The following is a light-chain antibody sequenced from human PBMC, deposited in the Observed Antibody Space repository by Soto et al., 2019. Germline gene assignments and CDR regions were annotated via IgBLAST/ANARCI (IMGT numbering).Light chain of an antibody. CDR1: SNDVGGYNY. Sequence: QSVLTQPDYVSGSPGQSITISCTGTSNDVGGYNYVSWYQHHPGKAPKLIICDVTDRPSGISYRFSASKSGSTASLTISGLQAEDEADYYCSSYTSSNAEVFGTGTKVTVL. J-gene: IGLJ1*01. CDR2: DVT. CDR3: SSYTSSNAEV. V-gene: IGLV2-14*03.